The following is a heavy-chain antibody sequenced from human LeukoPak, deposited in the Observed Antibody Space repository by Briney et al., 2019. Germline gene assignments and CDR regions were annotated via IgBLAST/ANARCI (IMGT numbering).Heavy chain of an antibody. CDR3: ARGSGNYRGGAFDI. J-gene: IGHJ3*02. CDR1: GGSMSTYY. D-gene: IGHD1-26*01. CDR2: MYYSGST. Sequence: SETLSLTCTVSGGSMSTYYWTWIRQPPGKGLEWIGYMYYSGSTNYNPSLKSRVTISVDTSNNQLPLKLSSVTAADTAVYYCARGSGNYRGGAFDIWGQGTMVTVSS. V-gene: IGHV4-59*01.